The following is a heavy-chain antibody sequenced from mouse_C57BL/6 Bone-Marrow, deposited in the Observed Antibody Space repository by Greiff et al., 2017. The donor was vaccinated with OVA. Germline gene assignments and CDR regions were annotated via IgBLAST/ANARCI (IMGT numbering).Heavy chain of an antibody. CDR1: GFDFSRYW. Sequence: DVQLVESGGGLVQPGGSLKLSCAASGFDFSRYWMSWVRQAPGKGLEWIGEINPDSSTIHYTPSLKDKFIISRDNAKNTLYLQMSKVRSEDTALYYCARFYYYGFFAYWGQGTLVTVSA. CDR3: ARFYYYGFFAY. D-gene: IGHD1-1*01. CDR2: INPDSSTI. J-gene: IGHJ3*01. V-gene: IGHV4-1*02.